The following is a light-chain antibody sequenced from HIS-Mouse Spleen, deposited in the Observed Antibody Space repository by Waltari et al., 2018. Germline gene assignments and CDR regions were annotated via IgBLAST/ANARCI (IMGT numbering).Light chain of an antibody. CDR1: SSNIGSNY. V-gene: IGLV1-47*01. CDR3: AAWDDSLSGPV. J-gene: IGLJ3*02. Sequence: QSVLTQPPSASGTPAQRVTISCSGSSSNIGSNYVHWYQKLPGTAPKPLIYRNKQRPSGVPDRFSGSKSGTSASLAISGLRSEDEADYYCAAWDDSLSGPVFGGGTKLTVL. CDR2: RNK.